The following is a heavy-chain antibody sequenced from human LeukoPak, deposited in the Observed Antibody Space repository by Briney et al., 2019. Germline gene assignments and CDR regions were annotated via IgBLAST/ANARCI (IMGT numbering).Heavy chain of an antibody. CDR3: ATVRLVGTPKKFDY. D-gene: IGHD2-21*02. Sequence: ASVKVSCKVPGYTLTELSMHWVRQAPGKGLEWMGGFDPEDGETIYAQKFQGRVTMTEDTSTDTAYMELSSLRSEDTAVYYCATVRLVGTPKKFDYWGQGTLVTVSS. J-gene: IGHJ4*02. CDR2: FDPEDGET. CDR1: GYTLTELS. V-gene: IGHV1-24*01.